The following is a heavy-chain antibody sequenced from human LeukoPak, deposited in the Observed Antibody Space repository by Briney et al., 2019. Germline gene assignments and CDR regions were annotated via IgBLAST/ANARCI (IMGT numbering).Heavy chain of an antibody. V-gene: IGHV4-59*01. J-gene: IGHJ4*02. CDR1: GGSISSYY. CDR2: IYYSGST. Sequence: KPSETLSLTCTVSGGSISSYYWSWIRQPPGKGLEWIGYIYYSGSTNYNPSLKSRVTISVDTSKNQFSLKLSSVTAADTAVYYCARAPRPYYYDSSGYYLDYWGQGTLVTVSS. D-gene: IGHD3-22*01. CDR3: ARAPRPYYYDSSGYYLDY.